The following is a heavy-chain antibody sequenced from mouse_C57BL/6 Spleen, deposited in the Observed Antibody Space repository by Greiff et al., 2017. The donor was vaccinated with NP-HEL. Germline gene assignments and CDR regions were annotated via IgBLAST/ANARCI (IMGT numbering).Heavy chain of an antibody. CDR1: GFTFSSYA. CDR2: ISDGGSYT. J-gene: IGHJ2*01. V-gene: IGHV5-4*01. CDR3: ARDGIITTVVATYYFDY. D-gene: IGHD1-1*01. Sequence: EVKVVESGGGLVKPGGSLKLSCAASGFTFSSYAMSWVRQTPEKRLGWVATISDGGSYTYYPDNVKGRFTISRDNAKNNLYLQMSHLKSEDTAMYYCARDGIITTVVATYYFDYWGQGTTLTVSS.